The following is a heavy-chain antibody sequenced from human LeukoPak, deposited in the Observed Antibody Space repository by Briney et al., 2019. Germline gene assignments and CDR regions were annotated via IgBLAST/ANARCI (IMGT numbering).Heavy chain of an antibody. Sequence: SVKVSCKASGGTFSSYAISWVRQAPGQGLEWMGGIIPIFGTANYAQKFQGRVTITTDESTSTAYMELSSLRSEDTAVYYCARDGSGTTDYYYYMDVWGKGTTVTVSS. V-gene: IGHV1-69*05. J-gene: IGHJ6*03. D-gene: IGHD1-1*01. CDR3: ARDGSGTTDYYYYMDV. CDR1: GGTFSSYA. CDR2: IIPIFGTA.